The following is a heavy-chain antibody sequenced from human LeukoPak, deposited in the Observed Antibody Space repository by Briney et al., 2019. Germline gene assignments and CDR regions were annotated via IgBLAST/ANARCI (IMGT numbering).Heavy chain of an antibody. V-gene: IGHV4-39*01. CDR2: IYYSGST. J-gene: IGHJ4*02. D-gene: IGHD3-10*01. CDR3: ASHTGRYYYGSGSYYFDY. CDR1: GGSISSSSYY. Sequence: ASETLSLTCTVSGGSISSSSYYWGWIRQPPGKGLEWIGSIYYSGSTYYNPSLKSRVTISVDTSKNQFSLKLSSVTAADTAVYYCASHTGRYYYGSGSYYFDYWGQGTLVTVSS.